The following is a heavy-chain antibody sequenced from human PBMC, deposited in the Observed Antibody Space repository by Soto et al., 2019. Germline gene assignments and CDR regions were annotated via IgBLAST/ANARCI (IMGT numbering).Heavy chain of an antibody. CDR2: IIPSFETP. V-gene: IGHV1-69*13. CDR1: GGTFSNFG. Sequence: ASVKVSCKDSGGTFSNFGSSWVRQAPGQGLEWMGGIIPSFETPIYAQNFQDRVIITADESTNTAYMDLGSLRSDDTAVYYCAIDESDDYVWRSYRSWGQGTPVTVSS. D-gene: IGHD3-16*02. CDR3: AIDESDDYVWRSYRS. J-gene: IGHJ5*02.